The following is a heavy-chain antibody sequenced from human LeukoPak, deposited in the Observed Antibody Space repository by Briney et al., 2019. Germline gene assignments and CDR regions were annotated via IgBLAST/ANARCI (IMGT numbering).Heavy chain of an antibody. J-gene: IGHJ6*02. V-gene: IGHV3-23*01. Sequence: PGGSLRLSCAASGFTFSSYAMSWVRQAPGKGLEWVSAISGSGGSTYYADSVKGRFTISRDNSKNTLYLQMNSLRAEDTAVYYCAKSFSSSYYYYGMDVCGQGTTVTVSS. CDR3: AKSFSSSYYYYGMDV. CDR1: GFTFSSYA. CDR2: ISGSGGST. D-gene: IGHD3-3*02.